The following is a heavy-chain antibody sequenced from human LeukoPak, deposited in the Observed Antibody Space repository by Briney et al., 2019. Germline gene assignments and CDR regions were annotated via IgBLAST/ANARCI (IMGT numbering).Heavy chain of an antibody. D-gene: IGHD3-22*01. J-gene: IGHJ4*02. CDR2: ISSRGSTI. Sequence: GGSLRLSCAASGFTFSSYEMNWVRQAPAKGLEWISYISSRGSTIYYADSVKGRFTISRDNAKNSLSLQMNSLRAEDTAVYYCARFGIVASDAVDYWGQGTLVTVSS. CDR3: ARFGIVASDAVDY. V-gene: IGHV3-48*03. CDR1: GFTFSSYE.